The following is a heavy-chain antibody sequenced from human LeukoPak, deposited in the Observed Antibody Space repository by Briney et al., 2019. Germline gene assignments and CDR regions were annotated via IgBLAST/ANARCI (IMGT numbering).Heavy chain of an antibody. D-gene: IGHD6-6*01. V-gene: IGHV1-2*02. CDR1: GYSFTDYY. Sequence: ASVKVSCKASGYSFTDYYIHCVRQAPGQGPEWMGWINPNSGGTKYAQRFQGRVTMTRDTSISTVYIEVSRLTSDDTAVYYCASALYINSGFDYWGQGTLVTVSS. CDR2: INPNSGGT. J-gene: IGHJ4*02. CDR3: ASALYINSGFDY.